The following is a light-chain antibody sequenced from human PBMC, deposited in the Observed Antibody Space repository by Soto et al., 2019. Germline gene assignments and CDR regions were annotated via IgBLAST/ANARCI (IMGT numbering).Light chain of an antibody. CDR2: KAS. V-gene: IGKV1-5*03. Sequence: DIQMTQSPSTLSASVGDRVTITCRASQSISNWVAWYQLKSGKAPNLLIYKASTLETGVPSRFSGSGSGTEFTLTISTLQPDDFATSYCQKYNSDPPLGGGTKVDIK. J-gene: IGKJ4*01. CDR1: QSISNW. CDR3: QKYNSDPP.